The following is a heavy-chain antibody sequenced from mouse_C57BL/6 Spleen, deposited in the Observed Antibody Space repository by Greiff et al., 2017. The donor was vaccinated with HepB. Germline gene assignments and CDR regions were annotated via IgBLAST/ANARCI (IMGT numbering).Heavy chain of an antibody. V-gene: IGHV1-54*01. Sequence: QLQQSGAELVRPGTSVKVSCKASGYAFTNYLIEWVKQRPGQGLEWIGVINPGSGGTNYNEKFKGKATLTADKSSSTAYMQLSSLTSEDSAVYFCARDAPYFDYWGQGTTLTVSS. CDR2: INPGSGGT. CDR1: GYAFTNYL. CDR3: ARDAPYFDY. J-gene: IGHJ2*01.